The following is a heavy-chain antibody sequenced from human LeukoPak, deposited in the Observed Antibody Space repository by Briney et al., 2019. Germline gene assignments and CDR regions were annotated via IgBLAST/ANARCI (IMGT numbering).Heavy chain of an antibody. D-gene: IGHD1-1*01. CDR3: ARYRIRQYNDY. CDR1: GFTFSSYS. CDR2: ISSSSSYI. V-gene: IGHV3-21*01. Sequence: GGYLRLSCAASGFTFSSYSMNWVRQAPGKGLEWVSSISSSSSYIYYADSVKGRFTISRDNAKNSLYLQMNSLRAEDTAVYYCARYRIRQYNDYWGQGTLVTVSS. J-gene: IGHJ4*02.